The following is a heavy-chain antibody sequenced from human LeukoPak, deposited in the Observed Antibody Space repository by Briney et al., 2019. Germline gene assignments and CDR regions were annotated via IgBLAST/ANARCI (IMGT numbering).Heavy chain of an antibody. V-gene: IGHV4-59*01. CDR2: IYYRGSA. D-gene: IGHD6-6*01. Sequence: SETLSLTCTVSGGSISNYYWSWIRQPPGKELEYIGYIYYRGSANYNPSLKSRVTMSVDTSKNQFSLRLNSLTAADTAVYYCARHIGARLASGYYYYMDVWGKGTTVTVSS. CDR1: GGSISNYY. CDR3: ARHIGARLASGYYYYMDV. J-gene: IGHJ6*03.